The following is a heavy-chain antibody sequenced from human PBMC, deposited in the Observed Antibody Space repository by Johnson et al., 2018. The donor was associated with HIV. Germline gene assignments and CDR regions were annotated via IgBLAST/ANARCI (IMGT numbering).Heavy chain of an antibody. CDR3: ARGGSGWSHDAFDI. CDR1: GFTFSSYA. D-gene: IGHD6-19*01. V-gene: IGHV3-30-3*01. Sequence: QMQLVESGGGVVQPGRSLRLSCAASGFTFSSYAMHWVRQAPGKGLEWVAVISYDGSNKYYADSVKGRFTISRDNSKNTLYLQMNSLRAEDTAVYYCARGGSGWSHDAFDIWGQGTMVTVSS. J-gene: IGHJ3*02. CDR2: ISYDGSNK.